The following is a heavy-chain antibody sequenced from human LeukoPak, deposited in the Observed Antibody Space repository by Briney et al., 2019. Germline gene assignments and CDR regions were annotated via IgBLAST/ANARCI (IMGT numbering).Heavy chain of an antibody. Sequence: PSETLSLTCTVSGGSISSSSYYWGWIRQPPGKGLEWIGRIYASGSTDYNPSLKSRVTISVDTSRNQFSLKLTPVTAADTAVYYCARDRGSSGWNDYWGQGTLVTVSS. V-gene: IGHV4-39*07. CDR2: IYASGST. CDR1: GGSISSSSYY. J-gene: IGHJ4*02. D-gene: IGHD6-19*01. CDR3: ARDRGSSGWNDY.